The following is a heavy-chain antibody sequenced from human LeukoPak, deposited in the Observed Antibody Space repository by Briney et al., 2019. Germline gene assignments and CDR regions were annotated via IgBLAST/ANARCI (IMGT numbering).Heavy chain of an antibody. CDR1: GGSISSGDYY. Sequence: SETLSLTCTVSGGSISSGDYYWSWIRQPPGKGLEWIGYIYYSGSTYYNPSLKSRVTISVDTSKNQFSLKLSSVTAADTAVYYCASSRIQLWLRYFDYWGQGTLVTVPS. D-gene: IGHD5-18*01. J-gene: IGHJ4*02. CDR2: IYYSGST. V-gene: IGHV4-30-4*01. CDR3: ASSRIQLWLRYFDY.